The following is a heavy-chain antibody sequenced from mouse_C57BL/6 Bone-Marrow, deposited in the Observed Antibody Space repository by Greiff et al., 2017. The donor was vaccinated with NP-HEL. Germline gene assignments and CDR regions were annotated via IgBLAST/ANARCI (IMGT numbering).Heavy chain of an antibody. J-gene: IGHJ2*01. CDR2: IYPGSGNT. V-gene: IGHV1-76*01. D-gene: IGHD1-1*01. CDR3: ARGGSSYAYFDY. CDR1: GYTFTDYY. Sequence: QVQLQQSGAELVRPGASVKLSCKASGYTFTDYYINWVKQRPGQGLEWIARIYPGSGNTYYNEKFKGKATLTAEKSSSTAYMQLSSLTSEDSAVYFCARGGSSYAYFDYWGQGTTLTVSS.